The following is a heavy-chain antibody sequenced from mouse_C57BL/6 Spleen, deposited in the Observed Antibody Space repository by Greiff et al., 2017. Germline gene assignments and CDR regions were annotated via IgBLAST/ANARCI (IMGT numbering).Heavy chain of an antibody. CDR3: ANLYDGYPYWYFDV. CDR2: IYPRSGNT. V-gene: IGHV1-81*01. J-gene: IGHJ1*03. D-gene: IGHD2-3*01. Sequence: QVQLQQSGAELARPGASVKLSCKASGYTFTSYGISWVKQRTGQGLEWIGEIYPRSGNTYYNEKFKGKATLTADKSSSTAYMELRSLTSEDSAVYFCANLYDGYPYWYFDVWGTGTTVTVSS. CDR1: GYTFTSYG.